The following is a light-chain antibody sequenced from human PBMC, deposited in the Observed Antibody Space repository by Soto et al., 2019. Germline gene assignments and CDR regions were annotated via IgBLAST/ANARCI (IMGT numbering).Light chain of an antibody. Sequence: QPVLTQPPSASGTPGQRVTISCSGSSSNIGDNYVYWHQQLPGTAPKLLIYRNNQRPSGVPDRFSGPKSGTSASLAISGLRSEDEADYYCAAWDDSLSGYVFGPGTKVTVL. CDR1: SSNIGDNY. CDR3: AAWDDSLSGYV. V-gene: IGLV1-47*01. CDR2: RNN. J-gene: IGLJ1*01.